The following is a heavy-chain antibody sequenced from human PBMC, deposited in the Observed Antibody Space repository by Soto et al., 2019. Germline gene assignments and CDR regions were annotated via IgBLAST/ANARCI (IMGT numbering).Heavy chain of an antibody. CDR3: ARDLRKQLVSRNWFDP. D-gene: IGHD6-6*01. CDR2: IIPIFGTA. Sequence: KVSCKASGGTFSSYAISWVRQAPGQGLEWMGEIIPIFGTANYAQKFQGRVTITADESTSTAYMELSSLRSEDTAVYYCARDLRKQLVSRNWFDPWGQGTLVTVSS. J-gene: IGHJ5*02. CDR1: GGTFSSYA. V-gene: IGHV1-69*01.